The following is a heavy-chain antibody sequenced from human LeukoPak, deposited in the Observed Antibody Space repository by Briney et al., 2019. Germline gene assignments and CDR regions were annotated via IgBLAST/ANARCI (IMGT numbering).Heavy chain of an antibody. J-gene: IGHJ4*02. V-gene: IGHV4-59*01. CDR2: IYSTGST. CDR3: AKAWGSGYYYFDY. Sequence: SETLSLTCTVSGGSISNYFWSWIRQPPGKGLEWIGYIYSTGSTNSNPSLKSRVTISVDTSQNQFSLKLTSVTAADTAVYYCAKAWGSGYYYFDYWGQGTLVIVSS. CDR1: GGSISNYF. D-gene: IGHD3-22*01.